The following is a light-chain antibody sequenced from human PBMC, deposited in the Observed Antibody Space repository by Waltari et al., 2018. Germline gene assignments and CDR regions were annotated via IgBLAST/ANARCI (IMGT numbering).Light chain of an antibody. CDR3: SSYTTSSTPYV. CDR2: DVS. Sequence: QSALTQPAPVSGSPGQSITISCTGTSSDVGGYNYVSWYQQHPGKAPKVMIFDVSNRPSGVSNRFSGSKSGNTASLTISGLQAEDEADYYCSSYTTSSTPYVFGTGTKVTVL. J-gene: IGLJ1*01. V-gene: IGLV2-14*03. CDR1: SSDVGGYNY.